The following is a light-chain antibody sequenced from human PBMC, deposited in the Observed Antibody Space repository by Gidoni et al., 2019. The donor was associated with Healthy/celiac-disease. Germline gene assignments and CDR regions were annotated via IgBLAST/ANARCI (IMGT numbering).Light chain of an antibody. Sequence: DIQMTQSPSSLSASVGDRVTITCRASQSISTYLNWYQQKPGKAPKLLIYAASSLQSGVPSRFSASGSGTAFTLPISRLPPADFASYCCPPRSPPPLPFGGGPPVAIK. J-gene: IGKJ4*01. CDR2: AAS. CDR1: QSISTY. CDR3: PPRSPPPLP. V-gene: IGKV1-39*01.